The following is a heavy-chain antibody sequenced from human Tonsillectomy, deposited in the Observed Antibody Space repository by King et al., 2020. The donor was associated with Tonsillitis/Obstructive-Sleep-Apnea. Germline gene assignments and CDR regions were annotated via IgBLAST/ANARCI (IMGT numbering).Heavy chain of an antibody. J-gene: IGHJ6*03. CDR1: GGTFSSFT. Sequence: QLVQSGAEVKKPGSSVKVSCKASGGTFSSFTITWVRQAPGQGLEWMGRIIPIFGIANYAQKFQGRVTITADKSTSTAYMELSSLRSDDTAVYYCASRVLHCSSSRCYDYYYYMDVWGKGTTVTVSS. CDR2: IIPIFGIA. D-gene: IGHD2-2*01. V-gene: IGHV1-69*09. CDR3: ASRVLHCSSSRCYDYYYYMDV.